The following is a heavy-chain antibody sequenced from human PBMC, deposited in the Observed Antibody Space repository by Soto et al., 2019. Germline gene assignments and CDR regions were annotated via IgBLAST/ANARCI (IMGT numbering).Heavy chain of an antibody. D-gene: IGHD3-10*01. CDR1: GFTFSSYG. J-gene: IGHJ4*02. CDR2: ISYDGSNK. Sequence: QVQLVESGGGVVQPGRSLRLSCAASGFTFSSYGMHWVRQAPGKGLEWVAVISYDGSNKYYADSVKGRFTISRDNSKNTLYLQMNSLRAEDTGVYYCGPWFGAFDYWGQGTLVTVSS. V-gene: IGHV3-30*03. CDR3: GPWFGAFDY.